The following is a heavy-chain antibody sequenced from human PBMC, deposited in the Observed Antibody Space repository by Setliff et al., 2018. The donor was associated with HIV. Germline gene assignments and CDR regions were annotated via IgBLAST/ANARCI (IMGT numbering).Heavy chain of an antibody. CDR2: RSTTGST. J-gene: IGHJ4*01. D-gene: IGHD3-9*01. CDR3: ARLRYSVFDY. Sequence: KPSETLSLTCTVSGGSISTYYWSWIRQPPGKGLEWIGFRSTTGSTNYNPSLRSRVTISVDTSKNQFSLKLSSVTAADTAVYYCARLRYSVFDYWGHGTLVTVLL. CDR1: GGSISTYY. V-gene: IGHV4-4*09.